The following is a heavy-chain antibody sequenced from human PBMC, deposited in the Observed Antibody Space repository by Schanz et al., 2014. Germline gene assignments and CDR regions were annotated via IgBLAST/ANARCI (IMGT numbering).Heavy chain of an antibody. D-gene: IGHD5-12*01. J-gene: IGHJ4*02. V-gene: IGHV1-2*04. Sequence: VQLVQSGAEVKKPGASVKVSCKASGYTFSDYYIHWVRQAPGQGLEWMGWINPNTGGTNFAQKFQGWVTVTRDTSISTAYMELSRLKSDDTAVYYCARAFGGYDPAGALDYWGQGTLVTVSS. CDR1: GYTFSDYY. CDR3: ARAFGGYDPAGALDY. CDR2: INPNTGGT.